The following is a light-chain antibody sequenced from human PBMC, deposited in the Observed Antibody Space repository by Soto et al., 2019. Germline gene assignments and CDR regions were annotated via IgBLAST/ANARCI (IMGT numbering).Light chain of an antibody. V-gene: IGLV2-14*01. CDR3: YSKTATSKF. J-gene: IGLJ1*01. Sequence: QLVLTQPASVSGSPGQSITISCTGTSSDIVTYDYVSWYQQHPGKAPKLMIYEVSHRPPGVSSRFSGSKSGNTASLTISGLQPEDEADYYCYSKTATSKFFGTGTKVTVL. CDR1: SSDIVTYDY. CDR2: EVS.